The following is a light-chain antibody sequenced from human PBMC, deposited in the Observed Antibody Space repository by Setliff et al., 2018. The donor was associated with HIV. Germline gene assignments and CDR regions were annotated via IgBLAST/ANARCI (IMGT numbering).Light chain of an antibody. CDR2: DVS. J-gene: IGLJ1*01. CDR1: TSDVGGYNF. Sequence: QSALAQPRSVSGSPGQSVTISCTGTTSDVGGYNFVSRYQHHPGKAPKVILYDVSNRPSGVPHRFSGSKSGNSASLTISGLQADDEADYYCCSYAGSHTFVFGTGTKVTVL. V-gene: IGLV2-11*01. CDR3: CSYAGSHTFV.